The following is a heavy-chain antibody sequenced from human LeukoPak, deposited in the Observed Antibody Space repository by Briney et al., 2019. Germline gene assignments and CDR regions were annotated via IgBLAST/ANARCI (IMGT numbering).Heavy chain of an antibody. CDR1: GGSISSGGYY. Sequence: SETLSLTCTVSGGSISSGGYYWSWIRQHPGKGLEWIGYIYYSGSTYYNPSLKSRVTISVDTSKNQFSLKLSSVTAADTAVYYCARVGLHLGWFDPWGQGTLVTVSS. V-gene: IGHV4-31*03. D-gene: IGHD3-16*01. J-gene: IGHJ5*02. CDR2: IYYSGST. CDR3: ARVGLHLGWFDP.